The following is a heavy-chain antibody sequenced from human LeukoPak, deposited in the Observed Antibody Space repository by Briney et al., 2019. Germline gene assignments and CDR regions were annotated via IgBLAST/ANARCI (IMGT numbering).Heavy chain of an antibody. CDR1: GFTFSSYS. J-gene: IGHJ4*02. V-gene: IGHV3-21*01. D-gene: IGHD3-22*01. Sequence: PGGSLRLSCAASGFTFSSYSMNWVRQAPGKGLEWVSSISSSSSYIYYAGSVKGRFTISRDNAKNSLYLQMNSLRAEDTAVYFCARSYYDSSSFDYWGQGTLVTVSS. CDR3: ARSYYDSSSFDY. CDR2: ISSSSSYI.